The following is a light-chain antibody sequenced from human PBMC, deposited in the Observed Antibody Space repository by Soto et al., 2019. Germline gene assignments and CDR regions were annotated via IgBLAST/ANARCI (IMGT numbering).Light chain of an antibody. V-gene: IGKV1-5*03. Sequence: DIQMTQSPSTLSASVGDRVTITCRASQRISSWLAWYQQKPGKAPKLLIYKASSLESGVPSRFSGSGSWTEFTLTISSLQPDDFATYYCQQYNSYSPLMYTFGQGTKLEIK. CDR1: QRISSW. CDR2: KAS. CDR3: QQYNSYSPLMYT. J-gene: IGKJ2*01.